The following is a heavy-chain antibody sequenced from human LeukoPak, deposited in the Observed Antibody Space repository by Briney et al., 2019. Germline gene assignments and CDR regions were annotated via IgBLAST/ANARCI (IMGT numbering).Heavy chain of an antibody. V-gene: IGHV4-39*01. J-gene: IGHJ4*02. Sequence: SETLSLTCIVSGGSVSSGGHYWGWIRQPPGKGLEWIGNIYYSGSTYYNPSLNNRVTIFIDMSKNQFSLRLNSVTATDTAVYYCARLVCGGGSCPAEFDYWGQGTLVTVSS. CDR2: IYYSGST. CDR1: GGSVSSGGHY. CDR3: ARLVCGGGSCPAEFDY. D-gene: IGHD2-15*01.